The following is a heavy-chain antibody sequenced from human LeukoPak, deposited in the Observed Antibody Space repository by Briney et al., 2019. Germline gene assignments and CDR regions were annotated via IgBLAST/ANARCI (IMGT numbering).Heavy chain of an antibody. D-gene: IGHD5-24*01. Sequence: GGSLRLSCVASGFTFRSYGIHWVRQAPGKGLEWLAFIWYDEITKNYADSVKGRFTISRDNSKNTLYLQMNSLRADDTAVYYCAMKAVPRPRLHDAFDFWGQGTVVSVSS. CDR3: AMKAVPRPRLHDAFDF. J-gene: IGHJ3*01. V-gene: IGHV3-30*02. CDR2: IWYDEITK. CDR1: GFTFRSYG.